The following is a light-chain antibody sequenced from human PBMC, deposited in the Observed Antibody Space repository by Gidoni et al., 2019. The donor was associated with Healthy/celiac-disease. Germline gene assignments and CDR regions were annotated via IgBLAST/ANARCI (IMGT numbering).Light chain of an antibody. CDR1: QDISNY. CDR3: QQYDNLPPF. V-gene: IGKV1-33*01. CDR2: DAS. J-gene: IGKJ4*01. Sequence: DIQMTQSPSSLSSSVGDRVTITCQASQDISNYLNWYQQKPGKAPKLLIYDASNLETGVPSRFSGSGSGTDFNFTISSLQPEDIETYYCQQYDNLPPFFGGGTKVEIK.